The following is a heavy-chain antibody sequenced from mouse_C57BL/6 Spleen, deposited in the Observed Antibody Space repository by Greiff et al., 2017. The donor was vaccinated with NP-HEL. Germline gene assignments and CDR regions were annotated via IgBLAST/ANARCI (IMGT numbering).Heavy chain of an antibody. Sequence: QVQLQQPGAELVKPGASVKLSCKASGYTFTSYWMQWVKQRPGQGLEWIGEIDTSDSYTNYNQKFKGKATLTVDTSSSTAYMQLSSLTSEDSAVYYCARLLRSDYWGQGTTLTVSS. CDR2: IDTSDSYT. V-gene: IGHV1-50*01. CDR3: ARLLRSDY. CDR1: GYTFTSYW. J-gene: IGHJ2*01. D-gene: IGHD1-1*01.